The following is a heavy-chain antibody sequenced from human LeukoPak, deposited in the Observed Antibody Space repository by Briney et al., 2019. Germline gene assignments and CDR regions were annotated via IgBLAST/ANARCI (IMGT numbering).Heavy chain of an antibody. D-gene: IGHD6-13*01. Sequence: GESLKISCKGSGYIFTTYWIGWVRQIPGKGLEWMGIIYPGDSETRYSPSFQGQVTISADKSISTAYLQWSSLKASDTAMYYCARRSGIIAAAGIVDYWGQGTLVTVSS. J-gene: IGHJ4*02. CDR1: GYIFTTYW. V-gene: IGHV5-51*01. CDR2: IYPGDSET. CDR3: ARRSGIIAAAGIVDY.